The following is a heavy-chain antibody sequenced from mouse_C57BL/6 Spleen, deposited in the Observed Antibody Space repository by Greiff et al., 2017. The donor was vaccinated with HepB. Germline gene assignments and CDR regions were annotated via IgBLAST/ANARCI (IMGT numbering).Heavy chain of an antibody. J-gene: IGHJ1*03. CDR3: ARQDYGTGYFDV. D-gene: IGHD1-1*01. CDR1: GYTFTSYW. Sequence: QVQLQQPGAELVRPGSSVKLSCKASGYTFTSYWMNWVKQRPIQGLEWIGNIYPSDSETHYNQKFKDKTTLSVDKSSSTAYMQISSLTSEDAAVYYCARQDYGTGYFDVWGTGTTVTVSS. CDR2: IYPSDSET. V-gene: IGHV1-52*01.